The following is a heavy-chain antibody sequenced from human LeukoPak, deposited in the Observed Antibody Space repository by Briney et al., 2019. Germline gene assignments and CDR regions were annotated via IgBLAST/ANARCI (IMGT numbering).Heavy chain of an antibody. V-gene: IGHV4-34*01. CDR1: GGSFSGFH. J-gene: IGHJ4*02. D-gene: IGHD6-13*01. Sequence: SETLSLTCAVYGGSFSGFHWSWIRQPPGKGLEWIGEINHSGTTNYNPSLKSRVTISVDTSKNQFYLKMSSVTAADTAVYYCARSSIGSSWYNDYWGQGTLVTVSS. CDR3: ARSSIGSSWYNDY. CDR2: INHSGTT.